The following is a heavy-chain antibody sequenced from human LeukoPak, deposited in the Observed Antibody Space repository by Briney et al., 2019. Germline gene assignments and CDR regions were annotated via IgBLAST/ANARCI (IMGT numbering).Heavy chain of an antibody. CDR2: FDPEDGET. Sequence: ASVKVSCKASGYTFTSYGISWVRQAPGKGLEWMGGFDPEDGETIYAQKFQGRVTMTEDTSTDTACMELSSLRSEDTAVYYCATDLSGVGIDYWGQGTLVTVSS. CDR3: ATDLSGVGIDY. CDR1: GYTFTSYG. V-gene: IGHV1-24*01. J-gene: IGHJ4*02. D-gene: IGHD1-26*01.